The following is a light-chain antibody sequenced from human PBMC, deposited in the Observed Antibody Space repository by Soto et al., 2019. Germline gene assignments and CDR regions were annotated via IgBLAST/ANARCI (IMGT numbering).Light chain of an antibody. CDR1: QSVGIY. CDR3: QQRSSWHRT. V-gene: IGKV3D-11*02. CDR2: DAS. J-gene: IGKJ1*01. Sequence: EIVLTQSPATLSLSPGERATLSCRASQSVGIYLAWYQQKPGQAPRLLIYDASDRASGSPARFSGSGSGTDFTLTSSSLEPEDFAIYYCQQRSSWHRTFGQGTKVEIK.